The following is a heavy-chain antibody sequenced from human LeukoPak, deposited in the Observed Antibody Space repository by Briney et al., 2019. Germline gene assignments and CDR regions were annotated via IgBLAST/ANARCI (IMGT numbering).Heavy chain of an antibody. CDR3: AGTTRDIVVVVAALRGAFDI. V-gene: IGHV3-23*01. CDR1: GFTFSSYA. D-gene: IGHD2-15*01. J-gene: IGHJ3*02. Sequence: PGGSLRLSCAASGFTFSSYAMSWVRQAPGKGLEWVSAISGSGGSTYYADSVKGRFTISRDNSKNTLYLQMNSLRAEDTAVYYCAGTTRDIVVVVAALRGAFDIWGQGTMVTVSS. CDR2: ISGSGGST.